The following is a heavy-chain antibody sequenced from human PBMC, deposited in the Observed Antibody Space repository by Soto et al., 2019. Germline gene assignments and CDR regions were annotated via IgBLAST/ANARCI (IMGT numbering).Heavy chain of an antibody. CDR1: GGSISSGDYY. CDR3: ASLRGFEYGSGSRIDNRDY. Sequence: QVQLQESGPGLVKPSQTLSLTCTVSGGSISSGDYYWRWIRQPPGKGLEWIGYIYYSGSTYYNPSLQSRVTISVDTSKNQFSLKLSSVTAADTAVYYCASLRGFEYGSGSRIDNRDYWGQGTLVTVSS. D-gene: IGHD3-10*01. J-gene: IGHJ4*02. V-gene: IGHV4-30-4*01. CDR2: IYYSGST.